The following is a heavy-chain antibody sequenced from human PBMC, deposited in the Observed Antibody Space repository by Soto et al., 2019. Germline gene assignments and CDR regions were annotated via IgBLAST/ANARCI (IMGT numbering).Heavy chain of an antibody. CDR2: IYYSGST. CDR1: GGSISSGGYY. Sequence: QVQLQESGPGLVKPSQTLSLTCTVSGGSISSGGYYWSWIRQHPGKGLEWIGYIYYSGSTYYNPSLKSRVTIXXDXSXXQFSLKLSSVTAADTAVYYCARSWRYGDYAEYFQHWGQGTLVTVSS. CDR3: ARSWRYGDYAEYFQH. J-gene: IGHJ1*01. D-gene: IGHD4-17*01. V-gene: IGHV4-31*03.